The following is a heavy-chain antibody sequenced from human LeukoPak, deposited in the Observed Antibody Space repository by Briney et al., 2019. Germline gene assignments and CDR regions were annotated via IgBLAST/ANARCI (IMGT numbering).Heavy chain of an antibody. Sequence: GGSLSLLCAASGFTYSSYAMSWVREAPGKGLEWVSAISGSGGSTYYADSVKGRFTIYRDNSKNTLYVQMHSLRAGDTPVFDCAKSPCPILLWFGEPRPLYYDCGMDVWGQGTTVTVS. CDR2: ISGSGGST. D-gene: IGHD3-10*01. V-gene: IGHV3-23*01. CDR1: GFTYSSYA. CDR3: AKSPCPILLWFGEPRPLYYDCGMDV. J-gene: IGHJ6*02.